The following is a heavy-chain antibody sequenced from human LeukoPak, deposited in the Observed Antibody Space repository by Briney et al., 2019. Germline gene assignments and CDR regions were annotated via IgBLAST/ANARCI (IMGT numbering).Heavy chain of an antibody. CDR3: ARGYYDSSDFEYFQH. D-gene: IGHD3-22*01. Sequence: ASVKVSCTASGYSFTGYYIRWVRQAPGQGLEWMAWINPNSGDTNFAQKFQGRVTMTRDTSISTVYMELSRLRSDDTAVFFCARGYYDSSDFEYFQHWGQGTLVTVSS. V-gene: IGHV1-2*02. J-gene: IGHJ1*01. CDR2: INPNSGDT. CDR1: GYSFTGYY.